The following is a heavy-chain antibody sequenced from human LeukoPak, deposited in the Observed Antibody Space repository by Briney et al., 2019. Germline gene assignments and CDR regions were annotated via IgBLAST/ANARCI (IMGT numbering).Heavy chain of an antibody. D-gene: IGHD6-19*01. CDR3: ARGAVAGTDIGDY. CDR2: IDHSGST. CDR1: GGSFSGYY. J-gene: IGHJ4*02. V-gene: IGHV4-34*01. Sequence: SETLSLTCAVYGGSFSGYYWSWIRQPPGKGLEWIGEIDHSGSTNYNPSLKSRVTTSVDTSKNQFSLKLSSVTAADTAVYYCARGAVAGTDIGDYWGQGTLVTVSS.